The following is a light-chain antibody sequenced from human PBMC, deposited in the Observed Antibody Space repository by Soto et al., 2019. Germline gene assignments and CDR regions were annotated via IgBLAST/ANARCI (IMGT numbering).Light chain of an antibody. V-gene: IGKV2-30*01. CDR2: KVS. Sequence: DVVMTQSPLSLPVTLGQPASISCRSSQSLVYSDGNTYLTWFQQRPGQSPRRLIYKVSNRDSGVPDRFSGSGSGTDFTLKISRVEAEDVGVYYCMQSIHWVTFGQGTRLEIK. CDR1: QSLVYSDGNTY. J-gene: IGKJ5*01. CDR3: MQSIHWVT.